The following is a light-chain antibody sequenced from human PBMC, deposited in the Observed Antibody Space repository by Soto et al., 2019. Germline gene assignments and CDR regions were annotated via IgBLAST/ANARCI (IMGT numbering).Light chain of an antibody. CDR2: FGS. Sequence: DIVMTQSTLSLPVTPGEPAFISCRSSQRVLHSNGYNDLDWYLQKPGQSPQLLIYFGSNRASGVPYSFSGSGAGTEFTLKISRVEAEDVGGYYCMQALETPPWTFGQGTKVEL. J-gene: IGKJ1*01. V-gene: IGKV2-28*01. CDR1: QRVLHSNGYND. CDR3: MQALETPPWT.